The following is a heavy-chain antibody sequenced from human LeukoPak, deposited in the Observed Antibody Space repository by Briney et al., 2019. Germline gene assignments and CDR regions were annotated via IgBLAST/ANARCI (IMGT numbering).Heavy chain of an antibody. V-gene: IGHV4-30-4*02. CDR2: MYYSGST. Sequence: PSETLSLTCTVSGGSISSGDYYWSWIRQPPGKGLEWIAYMYYSGSTYYNPSLKSQVTMSADTSKNQLSLKLSSVTAADTAVYYCARGAWDSSWYFVEHYFDYWGQGTLGTVSS. D-gene: IGHD6-13*01. J-gene: IGHJ4*02. CDR3: ARGAWDSSWYFVEHYFDY. CDR1: GGSISSGDYY.